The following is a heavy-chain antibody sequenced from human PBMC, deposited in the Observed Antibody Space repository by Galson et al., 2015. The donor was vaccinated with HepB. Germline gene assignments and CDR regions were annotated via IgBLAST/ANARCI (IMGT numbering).Heavy chain of an antibody. V-gene: IGHV6-1*01. CDR1: GDSVSTNSAA. D-gene: IGHD6-19*01. J-gene: IGHJ5*02. CDR2: TYYRSKWYY. Sequence: ISGDSVSTNSAAWTWIRQSPSRGLEWLGRTYYRSKWYYDYAVSVKSRITINPDTSKNHFSLQLDSVTPEDTAVYYCARAVALAGLYWFDPWGQGTLVTVSS. CDR3: ARAVALAGLYWFDP.